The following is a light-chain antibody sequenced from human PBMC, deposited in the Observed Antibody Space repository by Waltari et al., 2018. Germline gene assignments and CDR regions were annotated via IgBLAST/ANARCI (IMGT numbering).Light chain of an antibody. J-gene: IGLJ2*01. V-gene: IGLV4-69*01. CDR1: SGHSSYA. Sequence: QLVLTQSPSASASLGASVTLTCTLRSGHSSYAIAWHQQQPETGPRYLMKVNSDGSHKKGDGIPDRFSGSSSGTERYLTISSLQSEDEADYYCQTWGTGIQVFGGGTKLTVL. CDR3: QTWGTGIQV. CDR2: VNSDGSH.